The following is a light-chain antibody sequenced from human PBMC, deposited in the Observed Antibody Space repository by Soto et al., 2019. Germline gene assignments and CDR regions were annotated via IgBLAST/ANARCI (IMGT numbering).Light chain of an antibody. V-gene: IGKV1-13*02. J-gene: IGKJ4*01. Sequence: IQLTQSPSSLSASVGDRVTITCRAGQDIGSALAWYQQRPGKAPKLLLYDASNLEAGVPSRFSGSGSGTDFTLTITTLRPEDFATYYFQQFNGFPLTLGGGTKVQIK. CDR2: DAS. CDR1: QDIGSA. CDR3: QQFNGFPLT.